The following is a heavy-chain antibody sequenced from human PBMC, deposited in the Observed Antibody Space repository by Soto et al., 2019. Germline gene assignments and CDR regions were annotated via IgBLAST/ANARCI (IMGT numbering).Heavy chain of an antibody. CDR1: GGSFSGYY. V-gene: IGHV4-34*01. D-gene: IGHD3-3*01. CDR2: INHSGST. Sequence: SETLSLTCAVYGGSFSGYYWSWIRQPPGKGLEWIGEINHSGSTNYNPSLKSRVTISVDTSKNQFSLKLSSVTAADTAVYYCAYVVTYYDFWSGYYLNWFDPWGQGTLVTVSS. J-gene: IGHJ5*02. CDR3: AYVVTYYDFWSGYYLNWFDP.